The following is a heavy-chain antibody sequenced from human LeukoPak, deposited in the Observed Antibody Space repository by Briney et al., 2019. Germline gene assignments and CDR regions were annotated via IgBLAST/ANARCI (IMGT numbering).Heavy chain of an antibody. D-gene: IGHD3-9*01. J-gene: IGHJ4*02. CDR2: ISGSGGST. CDR1: GFTFSSYG. Sequence: GGSLRLSCAASGFTFSSYGMSWVRQAPGKGLEWVSAISGSGGSTYYADSVKGRFTISRDNSKNTLYLQMNSLRAEDTAVYYCAKGNYDILTGDDYWGQGTLVTVSS. V-gene: IGHV3-23*01. CDR3: AKGNYDILTGDDY.